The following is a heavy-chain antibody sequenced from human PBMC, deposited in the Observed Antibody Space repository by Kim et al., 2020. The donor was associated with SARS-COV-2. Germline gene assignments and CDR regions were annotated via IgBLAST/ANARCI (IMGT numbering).Heavy chain of an antibody. Sequence: ASVKVSCKASGYTFTSYYMHWVRQAPGQGLEWMGIINPSCGSTSYAQKFQGRVTMTRDTSTSTVYMELSSLRSEDTAVYYCARCITMVRGDPGWFDPWGQGTLVTVSS. CDR3: ARCITMVRGDPGWFDP. V-gene: IGHV1-46*01. J-gene: IGHJ5*02. D-gene: IGHD3-10*01. CDR2: INPSCGST. CDR1: GYTFTSYY.